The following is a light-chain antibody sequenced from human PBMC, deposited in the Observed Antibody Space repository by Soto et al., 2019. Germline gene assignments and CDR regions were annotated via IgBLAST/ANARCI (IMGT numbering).Light chain of an antibody. J-gene: IGKJ1*01. V-gene: IGKV1-39*01. Sequence: DIQMTQSPSSLSASVGDRVTITCRASQSISSYLNWYQQKPGKVPKVLIYAASTLQSGVPSRFSGSGSGTDFTLTISSPQPEDFATYYCQQSSGAPWTFGQGTKVEI. CDR3: QQSSGAPWT. CDR1: QSISSY. CDR2: AAS.